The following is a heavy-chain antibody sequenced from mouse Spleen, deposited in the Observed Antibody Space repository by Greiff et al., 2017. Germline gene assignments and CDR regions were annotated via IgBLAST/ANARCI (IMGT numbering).Heavy chain of an antibody. V-gene: IGHV1-76*01. CDR1: GYTFTDYY. CDR3: ARRGIYYYDGSYAFDY. J-gene: IGHJ2*01. Sequence: VQLQQSGAELVRPGASVKLSCKASGYTFTDYYINWVKQRPGQGLEWIARIYPGSGNTYYNEKFKGKATLTAEKSSSTAYMQLSSLTSEDSAVYFCARRGIYYYDGSYAFDYWGQGTTLTVSS. CDR2: IYPGSGNT. D-gene: IGHD1-1*01.